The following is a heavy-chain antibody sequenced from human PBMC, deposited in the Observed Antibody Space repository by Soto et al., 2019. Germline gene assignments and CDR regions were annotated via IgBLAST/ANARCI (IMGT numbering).Heavy chain of an antibody. CDR3: ARGRLGGAAN. J-gene: IGHJ4*02. Sequence: QVQLQQWGAGLSKPSETLSLTCAVYGGSFSGYYWSWIRQPPGKGLEWIGEIDHSGGTNYNPSLTSRVTISVDTSKNQFSLKLSSVTAADTAVYYCARGRLGGAANWGQGTLVTGSS. V-gene: IGHV4-34*01. CDR1: GGSFSGYY. D-gene: IGHD3-16*01. CDR2: IDHSGGT.